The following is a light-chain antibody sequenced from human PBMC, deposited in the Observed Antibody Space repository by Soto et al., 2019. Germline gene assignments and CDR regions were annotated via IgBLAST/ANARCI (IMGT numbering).Light chain of an antibody. CDR1: QSVSSSY. J-gene: IGKJ4*01. Sequence: EIVLTQSPGTLPLSPGERATLSCRASQSVSSSYLAWYQQKPGQAPRLLIYGASSRATGIPDRFSGSGSGTDFTLTISRLEPEDFAVYYCQQYVRSPLTFGGGTKVEIK. CDR3: QQYVRSPLT. CDR2: GAS. V-gene: IGKV3-20*01.